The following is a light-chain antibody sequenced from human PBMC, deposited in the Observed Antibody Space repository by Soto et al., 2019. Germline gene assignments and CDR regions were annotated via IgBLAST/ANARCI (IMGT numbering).Light chain of an antibody. J-gene: IGKJ4*01. CDR1: QSVYNTY. CDR3: QQYGSSPLT. Sequence: EIVLTQSPGTLSLFPGERATLSCRASQSVYNTYLAWYQQKPGQAPRLLIYGASSRATGIPDRFSGSGSGTDFTLTITRLEPEDFAVYYCQQYGSSPLTFGGGTKVEIK. CDR2: GAS. V-gene: IGKV3-20*01.